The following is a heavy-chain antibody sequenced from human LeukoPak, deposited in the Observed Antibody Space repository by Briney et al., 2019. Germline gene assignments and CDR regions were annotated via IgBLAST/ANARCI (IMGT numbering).Heavy chain of an antibody. Sequence: ASVKVSCKASGYTFTSYYMHWVRQAPGQGLEWMGIINPSGGSTSYAQKLQGRVTMTTDTSTSTAYMELRSLRSDDTAVYYCARDPNYYMDVWGKGTTVTISS. J-gene: IGHJ6*03. CDR1: GYTFTSYY. CDR2: INPSGGST. V-gene: IGHV1-46*01. CDR3: ARDPNYYMDV.